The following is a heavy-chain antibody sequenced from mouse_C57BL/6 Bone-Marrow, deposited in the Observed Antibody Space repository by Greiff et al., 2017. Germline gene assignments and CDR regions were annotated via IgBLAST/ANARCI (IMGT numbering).Heavy chain of an antibody. D-gene: IGHD1-1*01. Sequence: QVQLKQPGAELVKPGASVKMSCKASGYTFTSYWITWVKQRPGQGLEWIGDIYPGSGSTNYNEKFKSKATLTVDTSSSTAYMQLSSLTSEDSAVYYCARATTVVPDDWGQGTTLTVSS. CDR3: ARATTVVPDD. CDR1: GYTFTSYW. V-gene: IGHV1-55*01. CDR2: IYPGSGST. J-gene: IGHJ2*01.